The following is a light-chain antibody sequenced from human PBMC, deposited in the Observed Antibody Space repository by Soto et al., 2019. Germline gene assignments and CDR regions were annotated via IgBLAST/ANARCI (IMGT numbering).Light chain of an antibody. CDR3: QKYNNWLIT. CDR1: QSVSGN. V-gene: IGKV3-15*01. Sequence: EIVMTQSPATLSVSPGESATLSCRASQSVSGNLAWYQQKPGQAPRLLIYVASTRATGIPARFSGSGSGTDLTVTFSGLQSKDFAVYYCQKYNNWLITFGQGTRLEIK. J-gene: IGKJ5*01. CDR2: VAS.